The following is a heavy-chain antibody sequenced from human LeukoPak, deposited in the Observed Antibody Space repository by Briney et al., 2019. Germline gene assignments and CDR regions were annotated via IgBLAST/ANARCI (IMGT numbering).Heavy chain of an antibody. CDR2: IYYSGST. Sequence: PSETLSLTCTVSGGSISSGGYYWSWIRQHPGKGLEWIGYIYYSGSTYYNPSLKSRVLISLDTSKNQVSLRVNSVTAADMAVYYCARGYFDSRGYSSPFDFWGRGTLVTVSS. J-gene: IGHJ4*02. CDR3: ARGYFDSRGYSSPFDF. V-gene: IGHV4-31*03. CDR1: GGSISSGGYY. D-gene: IGHD3-22*01.